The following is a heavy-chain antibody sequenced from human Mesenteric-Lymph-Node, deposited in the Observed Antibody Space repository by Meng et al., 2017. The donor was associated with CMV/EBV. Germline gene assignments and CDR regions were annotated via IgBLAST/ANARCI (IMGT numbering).Heavy chain of an antibody. CDR2: IYYSGST. CDR1: GGSISSSSYY. D-gene: IGHD2-2*01. CDR3: ARVTVVLAFDI. Sequence: GSLRLSCTVSGGSISSSSYYWGWIRQPPGKGLEWIGSIYYSGSTYYNPSLKSRVTISVDTSKNQFSLKLSSVTAADTAVYYCARVTVVLAFDIWGQGTMVTVSS. V-gene: IGHV4-39*07. J-gene: IGHJ3*02.